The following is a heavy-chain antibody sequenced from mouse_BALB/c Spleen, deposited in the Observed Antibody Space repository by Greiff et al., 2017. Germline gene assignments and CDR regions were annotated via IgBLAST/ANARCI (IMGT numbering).Heavy chain of an antibody. V-gene: IGHV3-8*02. CDR1: GDSITSGY. D-gene: IGHD2-14*01. Sequence: VQLQQSGPSLVKPSQTLSLTCSVTGDSITSGYWNWIRKFPGNKLEYMGYISYSGSTYYNPSLKSRISITRDTSKNQYYLQLNSVTTEDTATYYCARWGVRQDYWYFDVWGAGTTVTVSS. CDR3: ARWGVRQDYWYFDV. J-gene: IGHJ1*01. CDR2: ISYSGST.